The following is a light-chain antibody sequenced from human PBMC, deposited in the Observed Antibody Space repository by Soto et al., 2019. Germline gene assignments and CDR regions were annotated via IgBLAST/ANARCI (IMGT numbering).Light chain of an antibody. CDR3: AAWDDSLNGYV. CDR2: SDN. V-gene: IGLV1-44*01. J-gene: IGLJ1*01. Sequence: QSALTQSPSASGAPGQRVPISCSGSSPNIGSNTVSWYQQFPGTAPKLLIYSDNQRASGVPDRFSGSKSGTSASLAISGLQSEDEADYYCAAWDDSLNGYVLGTGTKLTVL. CDR1: SPNIGSNT.